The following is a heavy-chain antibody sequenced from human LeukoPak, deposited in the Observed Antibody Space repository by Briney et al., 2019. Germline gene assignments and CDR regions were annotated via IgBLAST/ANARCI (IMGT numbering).Heavy chain of an antibody. Sequence: GGSLRLSCAASGFTFSSYWMHWVRQAPGKGLVWVSRIKSDGSSTSYADSVKGRFTISRDNAKKTLYLQMNSLRDEDTAVYYCARDPGGGGAKGHNWFDPWGQGTLVTVSS. CDR1: GFTFSSYW. CDR3: ARDPGGGGAKGHNWFDP. V-gene: IGHV3-74*01. D-gene: IGHD2-21*01. J-gene: IGHJ5*02. CDR2: IKSDGSST.